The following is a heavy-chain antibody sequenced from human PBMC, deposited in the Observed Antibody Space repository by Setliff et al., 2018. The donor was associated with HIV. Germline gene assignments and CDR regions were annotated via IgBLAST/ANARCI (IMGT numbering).Heavy chain of an antibody. CDR1: GYTFISYD. CDR3: ARGPNYYDSSGYYYRDAFDI. CDR2: MNPNSGNT. Sequence: GASVKVSCKASGYTFISYDINWVRQATGQGLEWMGWMNPNSGNTGYAQKFQGRVTMTRNTSISTAYMELSSLRSEDTAGYYCARGPNYYDSSGYYYRDAFDIWGQGTMVTVSS. D-gene: IGHD3-22*01. J-gene: IGHJ3*02. V-gene: IGHV1-8*02.